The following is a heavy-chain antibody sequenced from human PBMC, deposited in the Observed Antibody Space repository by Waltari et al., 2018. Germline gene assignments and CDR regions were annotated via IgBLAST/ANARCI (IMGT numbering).Heavy chain of an antibody. J-gene: IGHJ3*02. CDR3: ARREHDYDYVGGSYRRVIDTFDI. D-gene: IGHD3-16*02. V-gene: IGHV5-51*03. CDR1: GDKFSTYW. Sequence: EVRLVQSGAEVKKPGESLKISCKGSGDKFSTYWIGWVRQMPGKGLEWMGIIYLCDSETRYSPSFRGQGTMSAHKSLTTAYLQWSSLKASDTAMYYCARREHDYDYVGGSYRRVIDTFDIWGQGTRVTVSS. CDR2: IYLCDSET.